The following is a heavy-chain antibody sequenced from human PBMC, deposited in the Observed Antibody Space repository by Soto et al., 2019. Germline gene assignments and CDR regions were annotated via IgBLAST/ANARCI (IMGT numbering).Heavy chain of an antibody. J-gene: IGHJ6*02. V-gene: IGHV4-59*08. CDR3: VRQGIDYLHGLVDV. D-gene: IGHD1-26*01. Sequence: QVELQQSGPGLVKPSGTLSLTCTVSSGPDSSHNWGWIRQPPGRGLEWIGYVYYTGDTSYNPSLQIRATIAAATSTKIISLTLSSVTAADTAVYYCVRQGIDYLHGLVDVWGQGTTVSVSS. CDR1: SGPDSSHN. CDR2: VYYTGDT.